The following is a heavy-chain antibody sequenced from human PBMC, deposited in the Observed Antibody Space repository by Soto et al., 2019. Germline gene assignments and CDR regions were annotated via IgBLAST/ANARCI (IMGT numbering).Heavy chain of an antibody. CDR2: ISKNGGTT. CDR3: ARDRSLIFAVPPYGMDV. Sequence: GGSLRLSCVVSGLTFSSHEMNWVRQAPGKGPEWVSKISKNGGTTSYADSVKGRFTISRDNARDSLYLHMNSLRAEDTAVYYCARDRSLIFAVPPYGMDVWGQGTTVTVSS. V-gene: IGHV3-48*03. J-gene: IGHJ6*02. CDR1: GLTFSSHE. D-gene: IGHD3-3*01.